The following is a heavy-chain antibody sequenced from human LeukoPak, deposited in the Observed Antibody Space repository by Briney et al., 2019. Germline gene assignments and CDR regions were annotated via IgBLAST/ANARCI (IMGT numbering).Heavy chain of an antibody. V-gene: IGHV4-59*01. CDR1: GGSISSYC. D-gene: IGHD3-10*01. Sequence: PSETLSLTCTVSGGSISSYCWIWVRQPPGKGLEWIGSMCYSGSTNYNPSLKSRVTISVDTSKNQFSLKLSSVTAADTAVYYCARVRTPYGYYGMDVWGQGTTVTVSS. CDR3: ARVRTPYGYYGMDV. J-gene: IGHJ6*02. CDR2: MCYSGST.